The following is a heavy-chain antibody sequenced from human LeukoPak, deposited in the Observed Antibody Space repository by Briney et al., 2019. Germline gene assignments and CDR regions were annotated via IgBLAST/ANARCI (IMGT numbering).Heavy chain of an antibody. V-gene: IGHV3-30*01. CDR3: AGALWSTVTTLFEY. D-gene: IGHD4-17*01. J-gene: IGHJ4*02. CDR1: GFTFSSYA. CDR2: ISYDGSNK. Sequence: GRSLRLSCAASGFTFSSYAMHWVRQAPGKGLEWVAVISYDGSNKYYADSVKGRFTISRDNSKNTLYLQMNSLRAEDTAVYYCAGALWSTVTTLFEYWGQGTLVTVSS.